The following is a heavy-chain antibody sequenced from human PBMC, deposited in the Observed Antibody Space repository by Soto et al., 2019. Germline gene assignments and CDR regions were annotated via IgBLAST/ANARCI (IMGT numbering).Heavy chain of an antibody. D-gene: IGHD1-1*01. V-gene: IGHV4-59*01. Sequence: VQLQESGPGLVKPSETLSLTCTVSSGSISSYYWNWIRQPPGKGLDWIGYIYYTGSTSTNYNPSLKSRVTISLDTSKNQFSLKLSSVTAADTAVYYCARGSWNDNAFDIWGQGTMVTVSS. CDR2: IYYTGSTST. CDR1: SGSISSYY. CDR3: ARGSWNDNAFDI. J-gene: IGHJ3*02.